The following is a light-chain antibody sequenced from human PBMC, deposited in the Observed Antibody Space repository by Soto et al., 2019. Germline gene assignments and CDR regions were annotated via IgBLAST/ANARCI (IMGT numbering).Light chain of an antibody. Sequence: EIVLTQSPATLSLSPGERATLSCRASQSVSSYLAWYQQKPGQAPRLLIYDASNRATGIPARFSGSGSGTDFTLTSRSLEPTDFAVYYCEERSNWLLTFGGGTDVEV. J-gene: IGKJ4*01. V-gene: IGKV3-11*01. CDR2: DAS. CDR1: QSVSSY. CDR3: EERSNWLLT.